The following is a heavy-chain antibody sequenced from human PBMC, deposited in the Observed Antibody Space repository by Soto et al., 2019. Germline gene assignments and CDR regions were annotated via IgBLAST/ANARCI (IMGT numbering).Heavy chain of an antibody. Sequence: QVQLVESGGGVVQPGRSLRLSCAASGFTFSRYAMHWVRQAPGKGLEWVAVMSYDGSNEYYADSVKGRFTISRDNSKNTLYLQMNSLGAKATAEYDCAKDASHDFDYWGQGTLVTVSS. CDR1: GFTFSRYA. CDR3: AKDASHDFDY. CDR2: MSYDGSNE. V-gene: IGHV3-30*18. J-gene: IGHJ4*02.